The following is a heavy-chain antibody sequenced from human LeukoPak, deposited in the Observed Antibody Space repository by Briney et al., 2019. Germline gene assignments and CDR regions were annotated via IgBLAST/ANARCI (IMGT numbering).Heavy chain of an antibody. CDR2: ISAYNGNT. V-gene: IGHV1-18*01. Sequence: ASVKVSCKASGYAFTSYGISWVRQAPGQGLERMGWISAYNGNTNYAQKLQGRVTMTTDTSTSTAYMELRSLRSDDTAVYYCARIACSGGSCYDLYYFDYWGQGTLVTVSS. D-gene: IGHD2-15*01. J-gene: IGHJ4*02. CDR3: ARIACSGGSCYDLYYFDY. CDR1: GYAFTSYG.